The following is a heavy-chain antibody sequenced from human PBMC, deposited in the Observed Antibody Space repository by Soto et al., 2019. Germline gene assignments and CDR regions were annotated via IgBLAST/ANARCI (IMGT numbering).Heavy chain of an antibody. J-gene: IGHJ3*02. CDR3: AKGGSSRWLRDGLDS. CDR2: IRSNSCSI. V-gene: IGHV3-9*01. D-gene: IGHD6-13*01. CDR1: GFSFDDYA. Sequence: EVQLVDSGGGLVQPGRSLRLSCAASGFSFDDYAMHWVRQAPGKGLEWVSGIRSNSCSIGYADSVKGRFTISRDNAKNALYLQMNSLRSEDTALYYCAKGGSSRWLRDGLDSWGRGTMVIVSS.